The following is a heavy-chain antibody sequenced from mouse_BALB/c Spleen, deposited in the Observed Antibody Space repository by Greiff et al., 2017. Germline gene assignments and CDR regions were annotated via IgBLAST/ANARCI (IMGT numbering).Heavy chain of an antibody. V-gene: IGHV5-4*02. D-gene: IGHD2-4*01. Sequence: EVKLVESGGGLVKPGGSLKLSCAASGFTFSDYYMYWVRQTPEKRLEWVATISDGGSYTYYPDSVKGRFTISRDNAKNNLYLQMSSLKSEDTAMYYCARDPFNYDSYWGQGTSVTVSS. CDR3: ARDPFNYDSY. CDR1: GFTFSDYY. CDR2: ISDGGSYT. J-gene: IGHJ4*01.